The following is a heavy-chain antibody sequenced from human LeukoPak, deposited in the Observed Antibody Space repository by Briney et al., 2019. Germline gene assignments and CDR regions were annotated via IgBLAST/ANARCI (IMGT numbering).Heavy chain of an antibody. CDR2: ISGSGGST. J-gene: IGHJ4*02. Sequence: GGSLRLSCAASGFTFSSYAMSWVRQAPGKGLEWVSAISGSGGSTYYADSVKGRFTISRDNSKNTLYLQMNSLRAEDTAVYYCARDQERGRQCLPHWGQGTLVTVSS. D-gene: IGHD6-19*01. CDR3: ARDQERGRQCLPH. V-gene: IGHV3-23*01. CDR1: GFTFSSYA.